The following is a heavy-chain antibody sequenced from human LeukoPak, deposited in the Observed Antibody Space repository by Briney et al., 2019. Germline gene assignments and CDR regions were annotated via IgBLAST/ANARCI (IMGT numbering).Heavy chain of an antibody. Sequence: SETLSLTCTVSGGSINSGDYYWAWIRQPPGKGLEWIGYIYYSGSTYYNPSLKSRVTISVDTSKNQFSLKLSSVAAPDTAVYYCARVLWFGEYYFDNWGQGTLVTVSS. J-gene: IGHJ4*02. D-gene: IGHD3-10*01. CDR1: GGSINSGDYY. CDR3: ARVLWFGEYYFDN. V-gene: IGHV4-30-4*01. CDR2: IYYSGST.